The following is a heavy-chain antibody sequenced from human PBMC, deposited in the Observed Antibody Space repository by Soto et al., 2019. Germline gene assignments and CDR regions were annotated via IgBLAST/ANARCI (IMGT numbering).Heavy chain of an antibody. V-gene: IGHV3-30-3*01. D-gene: IGHD3-22*01. CDR1: GFTFSSYA. CDR2: ISYDGSNK. CDR3: ARGIGTMIVVVHYFDY. J-gene: IGHJ4*02. Sequence: PGGSLRLSCAASGFTFSSYAMHWVRQAPGKGLEWVAVISYDGSNKYYADSVKGRFTISRDNSKNTLYLQMNSLRAEDTAVYYCARGIGTMIVVVHYFDYWGQGTLVTVSS.